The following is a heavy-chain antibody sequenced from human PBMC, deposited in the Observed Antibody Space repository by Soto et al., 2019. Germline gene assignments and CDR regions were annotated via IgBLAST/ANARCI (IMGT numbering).Heavy chain of an antibody. J-gene: IGHJ4*02. D-gene: IGHD3-16*01. CDR3: ARDDVRGHRFDY. Sequence: SVKVSCKASGGTFSSYAISWVRQAPGQGLEWMGGIIPIFGTANYAQKFQGRVTITADESTSTAYMELSSLRSEDTAVYYCARDDVRGHRFDYWGQGTLVTVSS. CDR1: GGTFSSYA. CDR2: IIPIFGTA. V-gene: IGHV1-69*13.